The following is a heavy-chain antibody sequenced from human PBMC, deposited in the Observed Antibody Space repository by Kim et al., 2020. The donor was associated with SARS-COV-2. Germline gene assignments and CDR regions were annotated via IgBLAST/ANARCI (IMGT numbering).Heavy chain of an antibody. V-gene: IGHV1-18*04. J-gene: IGHJ3*02. CDR1: GYTFTSYG. CDR3: ARRGAGGDYLRADAFDI. CDR2: ISAYNGNT. Sequence: ASVKVSCKASGYTFTSYGISWVRQAPGQGLEWMGWISAYNGNTNYAQKLQGRVTMTTDTSTSTAYMELRSLRSDDTAVYYCARRGAGGDYLRADAFDIWGQGTMVTVSS. D-gene: IGHD4-17*01.